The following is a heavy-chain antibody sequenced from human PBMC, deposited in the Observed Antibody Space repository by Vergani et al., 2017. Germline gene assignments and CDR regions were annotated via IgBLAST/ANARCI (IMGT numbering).Heavy chain of an antibody. D-gene: IGHD2-15*01. CDR3: AKDPVIVVVVAATWFDP. CDR2: ISYDGSNK. J-gene: IGHJ5*02. V-gene: IGHV3-30-3*01. CDR1: GFTFSSYA. Sequence: QVQLVESGGGVVQPGRSLRLSCAASGFTFSSYAMHWVRQAPGKGLEWVAVISYDGSNKYYADSVKGRFTISRDNSKNTLYLQMNSLRAEDTAVYYCAKDPVIVVVVAATWFDPWGQGTLVTVSS.